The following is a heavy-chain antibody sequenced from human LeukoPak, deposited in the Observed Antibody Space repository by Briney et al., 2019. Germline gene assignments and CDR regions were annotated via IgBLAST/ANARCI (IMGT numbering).Heavy chain of an antibody. CDR2: ISYDGSNK. D-gene: IGHD3-3*01. CDR1: GFTFSSNA. V-gene: IGHV3-30-3*01. CDR3: AKGGPDYFWSGSQPIDY. Sequence: GGSLRLSCAASGFTFSSNAMHWVRQAPGKGLEWVAVISYDGSNKYYADSVKGRFTISRDNSKNTLYLQMNSLRAEDTAVYYCAKGGPDYFWSGSQPIDYWGQGTLVTVSS. J-gene: IGHJ4*02.